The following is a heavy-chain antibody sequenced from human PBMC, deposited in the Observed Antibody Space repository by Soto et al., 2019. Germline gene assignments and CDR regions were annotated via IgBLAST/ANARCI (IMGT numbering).Heavy chain of an antibody. CDR3: AKVVSQYTPLALFDY. J-gene: IGHJ4*02. Sequence: GGSLRLSCAASGFTFSSYAMSWVRQAPGKGLEWVSTISGSDGRTYSTDSVKGRFTISRDNSRNTAYLQMNSLRVEDTAVYYCAKVVSQYTPLALFDYWGRATLVTVSS. CDR1: GFTFSSYA. D-gene: IGHD5-18*01. CDR2: ISGSDGRT. V-gene: IGHV3-23*01.